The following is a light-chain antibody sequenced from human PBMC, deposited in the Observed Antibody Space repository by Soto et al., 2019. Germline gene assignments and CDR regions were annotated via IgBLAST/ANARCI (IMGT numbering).Light chain of an antibody. CDR3: QQLNSYPYT. CDR1: QTVTTY. V-gene: IGKV3-11*01. J-gene: IGKJ2*01. Sequence: EIVLTQSPAILSLSPGERATLSCRTNQTVTTYLAWYQHKTGQAPRLLIYSASKRATGIPARFSGSGSGTDFTLTISSLQPEDFATYYCQQLNSYPYTFGQGTKLEIK. CDR2: SAS.